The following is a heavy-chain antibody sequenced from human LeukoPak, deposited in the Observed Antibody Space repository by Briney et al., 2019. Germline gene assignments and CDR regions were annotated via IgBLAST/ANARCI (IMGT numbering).Heavy chain of an antibody. Sequence: GASVKVSCKASGYIFTGYYMHWVRQAPGQGLEWMGWINPNSGGTNYAQKFQGRVTMTGDTSISTAYMELSRLRSDDTAVYYCAREEIGMGSGYDLDNWFDPWGQGTLVTVSS. V-gene: IGHV1-2*02. J-gene: IGHJ5*02. CDR3: AREEIGMGSGYDLDNWFDP. CDR1: GYIFTGYY. CDR2: INPNSGGT. D-gene: IGHD5-12*01.